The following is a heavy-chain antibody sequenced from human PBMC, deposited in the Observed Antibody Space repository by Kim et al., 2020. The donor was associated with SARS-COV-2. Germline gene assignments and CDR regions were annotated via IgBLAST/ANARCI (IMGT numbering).Heavy chain of an antibody. Sequence: GESLKISCKGSGYRFTNYWIGWVRQMPGKGLEWMGIIYPGDSDTRYSPSFQGQVTISADKSISTAYLQWSSLKASDTAMYYCARHLRAYCGGDCYTDAFDIWGRGAMGTGSS. D-gene: IGHD2-21*02. CDR3: ARHLRAYCGGDCYTDAFDI. V-gene: IGHV5-51*01. CDR1: GYRFTNYW. CDR2: IYPGDSDT. J-gene: IGHJ3*02.